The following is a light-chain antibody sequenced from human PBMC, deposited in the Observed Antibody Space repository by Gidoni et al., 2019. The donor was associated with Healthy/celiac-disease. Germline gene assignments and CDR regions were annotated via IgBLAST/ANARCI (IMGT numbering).Light chain of an antibody. V-gene: IGKV1-39*01. CDR2: AAS. J-gene: IGKJ4*01. CDR3: QQSYSTHPLT. CDR1: QSISSY. Sequence: DIQMTQSPSSLSASVGDRVTITCRASQSISSYLNWYQQKPGKAPKLLIYAASSLQSGVPSRFSGSGSGTDFTLTISSLQTEDLATYYCQQSYSTHPLTFGGGTKVEIK.